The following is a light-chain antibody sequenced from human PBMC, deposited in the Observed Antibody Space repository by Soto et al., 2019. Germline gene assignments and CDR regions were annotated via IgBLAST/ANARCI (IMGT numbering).Light chain of an antibody. V-gene: IGKV3-20*01. Sequence: EIALTPSPATLYLSPGERATLSCRASQSVRSNLAWYQQKPGQAPRLLIYGASSRATGIPDRFSGSGSGTDFTLTISRLEPEDFAVYYCQQYGSSPPITFGQGTRLE. J-gene: IGKJ5*01. CDR1: QSVRSN. CDR2: GAS. CDR3: QQYGSSPPIT.